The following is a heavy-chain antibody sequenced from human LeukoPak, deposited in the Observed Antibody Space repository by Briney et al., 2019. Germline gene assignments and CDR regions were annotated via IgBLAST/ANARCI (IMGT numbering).Heavy chain of an antibody. Sequence: GGSLRLSCAASGFTFSTYSINWARQAPGKGLEWVSSISSSSSYIYYADSVKGRFTISRDNAKNSLYLQMNSLRAEDTAVYYCARDMIVVVLSGMDVWGKGTTVTVSS. CDR3: ARDMIVVVLSGMDV. V-gene: IGHV3-21*01. CDR2: ISSSSSYI. J-gene: IGHJ6*04. CDR1: GFTFSTYS. D-gene: IGHD2-2*01.